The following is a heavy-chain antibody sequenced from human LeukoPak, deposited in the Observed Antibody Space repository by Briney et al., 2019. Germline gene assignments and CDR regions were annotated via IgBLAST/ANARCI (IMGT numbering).Heavy chain of an antibody. CDR2: FDPEKRET. CDR1: GYTLTESS. V-gene: IGHV1-24*01. Sequence: ASVKVSCKVSGYTLTESSIHWVRQAPGKGLEWMGGFDPEKRETVFAQELQGRVTMTEDTSTSTAYMELRSLRSDDTAVYYCARGPTYYDFWSGYYPPYYYYYYGMDVWGQGTTVTVSS. J-gene: IGHJ6*02. D-gene: IGHD3-3*01. CDR3: ARGPTYYDFWSGYYPPYYYYYYGMDV.